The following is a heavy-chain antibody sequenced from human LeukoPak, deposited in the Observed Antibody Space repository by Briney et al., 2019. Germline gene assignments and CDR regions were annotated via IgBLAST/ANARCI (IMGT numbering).Heavy chain of an antibody. D-gene: IGHD3-10*02. J-gene: IGHJ4*02. CDR1: GFTFSSHW. CDR2: IKEDGSEK. Sequence: GGSLRLSCTVSGFTFSSHWMTWVRLAPGKGLEWVASIKEDGSEKQCVDSLKGRFTISRDNAKNSLYLQMSSLGAEDTAVYYCARDEHSNYYVRWGQGTLVTVSS. V-gene: IGHV3-7*04. CDR3: ARDEHSNYYVR.